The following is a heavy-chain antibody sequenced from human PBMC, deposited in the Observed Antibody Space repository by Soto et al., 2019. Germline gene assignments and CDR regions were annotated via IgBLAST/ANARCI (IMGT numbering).Heavy chain of an antibody. CDR3: ARARFSVAGRDFDY. CDR1: GGSISSYY. D-gene: IGHD6-19*01. V-gene: IGHV4-59*01. CDR2: IYYSGST. Sequence: PSETLSLTCTVSGGSISSYYWSWIRQPPGKGLEWIGYIYYSGSTNYNPSLKSRVTISVDTSKNQFSLKLSSVTAADTAVYYCARARFSVAGRDFDYWGQGTLVTVSS. J-gene: IGHJ4*02.